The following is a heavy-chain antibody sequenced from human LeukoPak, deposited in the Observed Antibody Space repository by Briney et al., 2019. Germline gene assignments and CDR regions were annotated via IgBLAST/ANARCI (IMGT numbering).Heavy chain of an antibody. Sequence: EASVKVSCKASGGTFSSYAISWVRQAPGQGLEWMGGIIPIFGTANYAQKFQGRVTITADKSTGTAYMELSSLRSEDTAVYYCASLTVAGTPEVDYWGQGILVTVSS. CDR3: ASLTVAGTPEVDY. V-gene: IGHV1-69*06. D-gene: IGHD6-19*01. CDR2: IIPIFGTA. J-gene: IGHJ4*02. CDR1: GGTFSSYA.